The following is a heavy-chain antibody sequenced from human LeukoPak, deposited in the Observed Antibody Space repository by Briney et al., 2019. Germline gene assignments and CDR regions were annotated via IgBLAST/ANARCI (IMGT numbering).Heavy chain of an antibody. CDR1: GDSSRDYH. D-gene: IGHD3-22*01. V-gene: IGHV4-59*08. Sequence: SETLTLTCTVSGDSSRDYHWSWTRQPPGKGLEWIGYIHYSGSTNYSPSLKSRVTISVDTSKNQFSLKLSSVTAADTALYYCARHRRYDGNVSYRWVAPWGQRTLVTVSS. CDR2: IHYSGST. CDR3: ARHRRYDGNVSYRWVAP. J-gene: IGHJ5*02.